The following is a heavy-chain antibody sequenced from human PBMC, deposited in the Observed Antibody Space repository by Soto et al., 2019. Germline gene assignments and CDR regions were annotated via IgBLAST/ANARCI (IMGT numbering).Heavy chain of an antibody. J-gene: IGHJ6*04. D-gene: IGHD1-26*01. CDR2: IWYDGSNK. CDR3: ARDHVGMDV. V-gene: IGHV3-33*01. Sequence: QVQLVESGGGVVQPGRSLRLSCAASGFTFSSYGMHWVRQAPGKGLEWVAVIWYDGSNKYYADSVKGRFTISRDNSKNTLYLQMNSLRAEETAVYYCARDHVGMDVWGKGATVTVSS. CDR1: GFTFSSYG.